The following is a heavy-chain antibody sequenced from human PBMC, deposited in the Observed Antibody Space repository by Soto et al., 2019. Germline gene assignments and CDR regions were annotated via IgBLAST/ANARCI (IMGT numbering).Heavy chain of an antibody. J-gene: IGHJ6*02. D-gene: IGHD1-26*01. CDR1: GFTFGSYA. CDR3: ARGGELRYYYGMDV. V-gene: IGHV3-30-3*01. CDR2: ISYDGSNK. Sequence: QVQLVESGGGVVQPGRSLRLSCAASGFTFGSYAMHWVRQAPGKGLEWVAVISYDGSNKYYADSVKGRFTISRDNSKNTLYLQMNSLRAEDTAVYYCARGGELRYYYGMDVWGQGTTVTVSS.